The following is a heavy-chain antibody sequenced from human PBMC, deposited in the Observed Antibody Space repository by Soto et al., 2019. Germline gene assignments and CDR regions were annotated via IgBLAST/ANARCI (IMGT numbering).Heavy chain of an antibody. CDR1: GYTFASYD. CDR3: ARGGSYLVTAPSHFDY. J-gene: IGHJ4*02. CDR2: ISAYNGNT. V-gene: IGHV1-18*01. Sequence: GASVKVSCKASGYTFASYDISWVRQAPGQGLEWMGWISAYNGNTNYAQKLQGRVTMTTDTSTSTAYMELRSLRSDDTAVYYCARGGSYLVTAPSHFDYWGQGTLVTVSS. D-gene: IGHD2-21*02.